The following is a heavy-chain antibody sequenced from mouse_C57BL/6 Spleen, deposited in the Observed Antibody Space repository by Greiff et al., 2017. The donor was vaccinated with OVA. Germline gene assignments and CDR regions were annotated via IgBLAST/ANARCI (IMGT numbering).Heavy chain of an antibody. CDR2: INPNNGGT. D-gene: IGHD1-1*01. J-gene: IGHJ2*01. Sequence: EVQLQQSGPELVKPGASVKISCKASGYTFTDYYMNWVKQSHGKSLEWIGDINPNNGGTSYNQKFKGKATLTVDKSSSTAYMELRSLTSEDSAVYYCARYPYYYGSRDFDYWGQGTTLTVSS. CDR3: ARYPYYYGSRDFDY. CDR1: GYTFTDYY. V-gene: IGHV1-26*01.